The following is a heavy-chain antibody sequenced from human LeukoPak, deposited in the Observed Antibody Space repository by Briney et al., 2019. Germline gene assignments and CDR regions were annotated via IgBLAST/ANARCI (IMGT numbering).Heavy chain of an antibody. CDR3: AKVVGIWIGEMFDAFDI. CDR2: INQDGSET. V-gene: IGHV3-7*03. CDR1: GFTFSNYW. D-gene: IGHD3-10*01. Sequence: GGSLRLSCAASGFTFSNYWMNWVRQAPGKGLECLANINQDGSETYYADSVKGRFTISRDNSKNILYLQMNGLRAEDTALYYCAKVVGIWIGEMFDAFDIWGQGAMVTVSS. J-gene: IGHJ3*02.